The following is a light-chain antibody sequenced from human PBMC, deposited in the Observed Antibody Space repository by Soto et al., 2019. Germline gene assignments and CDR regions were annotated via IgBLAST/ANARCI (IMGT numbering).Light chain of an antibody. Sequence: EIVLTQSPDTQSLPPGEGATLSCKAIQSVARSNLAWYQHRPGQSPRLLISGASTRAADTPDRFSGSGSGAEFTLTISRLEPQDFAVYYCHQYGSSPTYSFGQGT. CDR2: GAS. J-gene: IGKJ2*03. V-gene: IGKV3-20*01. CDR1: QSVARSN. CDR3: HQYGSSPTYS.